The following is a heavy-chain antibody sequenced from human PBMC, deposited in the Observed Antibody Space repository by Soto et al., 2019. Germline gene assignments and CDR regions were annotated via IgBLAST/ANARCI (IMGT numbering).Heavy chain of an antibody. D-gene: IGHD2-2*02. CDR3: ARDSGFVSCCNRYGMDV. Sequence: QVQLVQSGAEVKKPGSSVKVSCKASGGTFSSYAISWVRQAPGQGLEWMGGIIPIFGTANYEQKFQGRVTITADESTSTAYMELRSLRSEDTAVYYCARDSGFVSCCNRYGMDVWGQGTTVTVSS. V-gene: IGHV1-69*12. CDR1: GGTFSSYA. J-gene: IGHJ6*02. CDR2: IIPIFGTA.